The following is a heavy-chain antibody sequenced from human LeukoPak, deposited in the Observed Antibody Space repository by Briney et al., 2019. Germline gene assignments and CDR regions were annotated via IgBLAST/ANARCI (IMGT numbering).Heavy chain of an antibody. CDR1: GFTFSSYA. D-gene: IGHD4-17*01. V-gene: IGHV3-30*18. CDR3: AKMRTPTAHSGDAFDI. Sequence: PGRSLRLACAASGFTFSSYAVHWVRQAPGKGLEWVAVISYDGSNKYYVDSVKGRFTISRDNSKNTLNLQMNSLRAEDTAVYYCAKMRTPTAHSGDAFDIWGQGTMVTVSS. J-gene: IGHJ3*02. CDR2: ISYDGSNK.